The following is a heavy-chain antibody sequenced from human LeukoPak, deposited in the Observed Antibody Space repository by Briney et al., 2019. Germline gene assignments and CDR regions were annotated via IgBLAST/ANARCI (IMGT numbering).Heavy chain of an antibody. J-gene: IGHJ3*02. CDR3: ARAPAPPLIVVVRRNLVSYAFDI. CDR2: IYYSGST. CDR1: GGSISSGDYY. V-gene: IGHV4-30-4*08. Sequence: SQTLSLTCTVSGGSISSGDYYWSCIRQPPGKGLEWIGYIYYSGSTYYNPSIKSRVTISVDTTKNQFSLKLSSVTAADTAVYYCARAPAPPLIVVVRRNLVSYAFDIWGQGTMVTVSS. D-gene: IGHD3-22*01.